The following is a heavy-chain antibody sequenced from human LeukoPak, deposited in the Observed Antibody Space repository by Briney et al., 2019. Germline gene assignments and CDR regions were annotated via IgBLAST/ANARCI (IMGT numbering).Heavy chain of an antibody. V-gene: IGHV3-7*01. CDR2: INEGGSST. J-gene: IGHJ4*02. D-gene: IGHD3-16*01. Sequence: GGSLRLSCAASGFSFSVFWVTWGRQAPGKRPEWVANINEGGSSTYYVDSVRGRFTISRDNGKNLLFLEMNSLRADDTAVYFCVQGGHFDFWGQGAPVTVSS. CDR3: VQGGHFDF. CDR1: GFSFSVFW.